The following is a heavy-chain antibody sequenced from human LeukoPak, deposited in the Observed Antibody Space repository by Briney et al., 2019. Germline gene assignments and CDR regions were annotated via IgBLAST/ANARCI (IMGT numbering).Heavy chain of an antibody. CDR2: ISSRSGTI. CDR3: ARVKEGTYDILTVDY. J-gene: IGHJ4*02. Sequence: GGSLRLSCAASGFTFTTYGMNWVRQAPGKGLEWVSYISSRSGTIYYADSVKGRFIISRDNAKNSLYLQMNRLRGEDTAVYYCARVKEGTYDILTVDYWGQGTLVTVSS. V-gene: IGHV3-48*01. CDR1: GFTFTTYG. D-gene: IGHD3-9*01.